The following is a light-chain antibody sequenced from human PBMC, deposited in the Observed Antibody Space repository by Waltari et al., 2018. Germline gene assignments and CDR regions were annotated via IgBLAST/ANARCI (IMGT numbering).Light chain of an antibody. J-gene: IGLJ3*02. Sequence: QSVLTQPPSASGTPGRRVTISCSGTLSNIGINNVNWYQQFPGSAPKLLIFSTTQRPSGVPDRFSASKSGTSASLAINGLQTADEADYYCGAWDDGVKEWVFGGGTKLTVL. CDR3: GAWDDGVKEWV. CDR2: STT. CDR1: LSNIGINN. V-gene: IGLV1-44*01.